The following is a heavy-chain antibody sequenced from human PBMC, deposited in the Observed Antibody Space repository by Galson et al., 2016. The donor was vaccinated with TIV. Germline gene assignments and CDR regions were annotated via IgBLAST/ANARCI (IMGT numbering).Heavy chain of an antibody. CDR2: IIPILGTT. CDR3: ARGWRGIYCSGGRCYLDAGMDV. J-gene: IGHJ6*02. V-gene: IGHV1-69*13. D-gene: IGHD2-15*01. CDR1: GGTFSSYP. Sequence: SGKVSCKVSGGTFSSYPFSWVRQAPGQGLEWMGGIIPILGTTNYPQNFQGRVTITADESTTTVYIELSSLRSEDTAVYYCARGWRGIYCSGGRCYLDAGMDVWGQGTTVTV.